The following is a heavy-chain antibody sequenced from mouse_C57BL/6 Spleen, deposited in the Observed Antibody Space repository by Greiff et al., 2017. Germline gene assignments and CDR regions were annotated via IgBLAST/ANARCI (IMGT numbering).Heavy chain of an antibody. CDR3: ASPIYDGYDWFAY. CDR2: IYPGDGDT. CDR1: GYAFSSYW. D-gene: IGHD2-3*01. J-gene: IGHJ3*01. Sequence: VKVVESGAELVKPGASVKISCKASGYAFSSYWMNWVKQRPGKGLEWIGQIYPGDGDTNYNGKFKGKATLTADKSSSTAYMQLSSLTSEDSAVYFCASPIYDGYDWFAYWGQGTLVTVSA. V-gene: IGHV1-80*01.